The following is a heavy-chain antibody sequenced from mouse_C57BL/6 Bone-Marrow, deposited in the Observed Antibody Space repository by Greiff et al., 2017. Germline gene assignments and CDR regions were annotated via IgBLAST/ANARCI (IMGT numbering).Heavy chain of an antibody. CDR2: INPSSGYT. CDR3: ARAYYSNYYAMDY. V-gene: IGHV1-7*01. Sequence: QVQLQQSGAELAKPGASVKLSCKASGYTFTSYWMHWVKQRPGQGLEWIGYINPSSGYTKCNQKFKDKATLTADKSSSTAYMQLSSLTYEDSAVYYCARAYYSNYYAMDYWGQGTSVTVSS. CDR1: GYTFTSYW. D-gene: IGHD2-5*01. J-gene: IGHJ4*01.